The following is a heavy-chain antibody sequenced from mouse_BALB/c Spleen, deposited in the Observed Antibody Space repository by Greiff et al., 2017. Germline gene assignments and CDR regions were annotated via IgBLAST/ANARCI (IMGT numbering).Heavy chain of an antibody. CDR3: ARRRYYDYDYFDY. J-gene: IGHJ2*01. V-gene: IGHV1-9*01. CDR2: ILPGSGST. CDR1: GYTFSSYW. D-gene: IGHD2-4*01. Sequence: QVQLKESGAELMKPGASVKISCKATGYTFSSYWIEWVKQRPGHGLEWIGEILPGSGSTNYNEKFKGKATFTADTSSNTAYMQLSSLTSEDSAVYYCARRRYYDYDYFDYWGQGTTRTVSS.